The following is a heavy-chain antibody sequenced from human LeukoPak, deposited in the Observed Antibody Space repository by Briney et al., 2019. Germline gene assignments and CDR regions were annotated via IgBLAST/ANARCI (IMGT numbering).Heavy chain of an antibody. Sequence: WGTLSLTCTVSGGPICSYYWSWIRQPPGKGLEWLGDIYYSGSTNYNPSVKGRFTISVDTSKNQFSLKLSSVTAADTAVYYWARGLYYGSGSYFDELYYYYYGMDVWGKGTTVTVSS. D-gene: IGHD3-10*01. V-gene: IGHV4-59*12. CDR2: IYYSGST. CDR3: ARGLYYGSGSYFDELYYYYYGMDV. CDR1: GGPICSYY. J-gene: IGHJ6*04.